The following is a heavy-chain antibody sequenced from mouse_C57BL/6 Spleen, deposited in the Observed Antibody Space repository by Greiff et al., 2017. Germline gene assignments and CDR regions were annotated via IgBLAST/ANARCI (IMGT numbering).Heavy chain of an antibody. Sequence: EVKLMESGGGLVKPGGSLKLSCAASGFTFSSYAMSWVRQTPEKRLEWVATISDGGSYTYYPDNVKGRFTISRDNAKNNLYLQMSHLKSEDTAMYYCASFYYGSSTGFAYWGQGTLVTVSA. J-gene: IGHJ3*01. V-gene: IGHV5-4*03. CDR1: GFTFSSYA. CDR2: ISDGGSYT. CDR3: ASFYYGSSTGFAY. D-gene: IGHD1-1*01.